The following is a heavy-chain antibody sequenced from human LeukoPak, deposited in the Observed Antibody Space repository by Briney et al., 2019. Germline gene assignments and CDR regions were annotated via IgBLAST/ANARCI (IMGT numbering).Heavy chain of an antibody. J-gene: IGHJ5*02. CDR2: MNPNSGNT. V-gene: IGHV1-18*04. CDR1: GYTFTGYY. Sequence: ASVKVSCKASGYTFTGYYMHWVRQATGQGLEWMGWMNPNSGNTNYAQKLQGRVTMTTDTSTSTAYMELRSLRSDDTAVYYCARERHYYDSSGYTSGFDPWGQGTLVTVSS. D-gene: IGHD3-22*01. CDR3: ARERHYYDSSGYTSGFDP.